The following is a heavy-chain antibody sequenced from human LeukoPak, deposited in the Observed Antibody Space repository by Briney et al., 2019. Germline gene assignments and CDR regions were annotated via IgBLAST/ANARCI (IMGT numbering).Heavy chain of an antibody. D-gene: IGHD2/OR15-2a*01. J-gene: IGHJ3*02. Sequence: GGSLRLSCAASGFTVSSNYMSWVRQAPGKGLEWVSVIYNSGNTYYADSVKGRFTISRDNSKNTLYHQMSSLRAEDTAVYYCAREVIYGAFDIWGQGTMVTVSS. CDR3: AREVIYGAFDI. V-gene: IGHV3-53*01. CDR2: IYNSGNT. CDR1: GFTVSSNY.